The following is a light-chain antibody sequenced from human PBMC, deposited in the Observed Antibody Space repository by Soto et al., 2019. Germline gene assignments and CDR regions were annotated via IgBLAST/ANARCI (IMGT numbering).Light chain of an antibody. CDR2: DAS. J-gene: IGKJ5*01. CDR1: QSVRSSY. V-gene: IGKV3-20*01. CDR3: QHFGDSPIT. Sequence: EIVLTQSPGTLSLSPGERATLSCRASQSVRSSYLAWYQQKPGQAPRVLIYDASNRATGIPDRFSGTGSGTDFTLTISRLEPEDFAVYYCQHFGDSPITFGQGTRLEIK.